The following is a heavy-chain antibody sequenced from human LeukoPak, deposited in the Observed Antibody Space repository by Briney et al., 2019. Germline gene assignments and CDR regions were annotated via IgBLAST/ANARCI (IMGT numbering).Heavy chain of an antibody. Sequence: GGSLRLSCAASGFTFSSYWMHWVRQAPGKGLVWVSRINSDGSSTSYADSVKGRFTISRDNAKNTLYLQMNSLRAEGTAVYYCASLCSSTSCYSQSYWGQGTLVTVSS. CDR2: INSDGSST. D-gene: IGHD2-2*02. J-gene: IGHJ4*02. CDR3: ASLCSSTSCYSQSY. CDR1: GFTFSSYW. V-gene: IGHV3-74*01.